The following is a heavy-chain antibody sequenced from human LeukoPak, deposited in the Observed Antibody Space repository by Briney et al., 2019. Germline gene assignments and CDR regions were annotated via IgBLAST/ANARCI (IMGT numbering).Heavy chain of an antibody. CDR2: IHASGST. CDR1: VGSISGYY. D-gene: IGHD3-16*01. V-gene: IGHV4-4*09. J-gene: IGHJ4*02. Sequence: SETLSLTCSVSVGSISGYYWSWIRLPPGKGLEWIGYIHASGSTHYNSSLKSRVTILLDTSKTQFSLEVISLTAADTAMYYCARRVCNQDFFWYRGQGTPVTAAS. CDR3: ARRVCNQDFFWY.